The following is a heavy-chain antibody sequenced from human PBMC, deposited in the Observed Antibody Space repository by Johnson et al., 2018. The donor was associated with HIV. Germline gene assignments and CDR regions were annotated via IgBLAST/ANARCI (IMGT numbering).Heavy chain of an antibody. Sequence: VQLVESGGGVVQPGRSLRLSCAASGFTFSSYAMHWVRQAPGKGLEWVAMISHDGSNKYYADSVKGRFTISRDNSKNTLYLQMNSLRAEDTAVYYCAKDEGYDSSGYDAFDIWGQGTMVTVSS. CDR3: AKDEGYDSSGYDAFDI. D-gene: IGHD3-22*01. V-gene: IGHV3-30*04. J-gene: IGHJ3*02. CDR2: ISHDGSNK. CDR1: GFTFSSYA.